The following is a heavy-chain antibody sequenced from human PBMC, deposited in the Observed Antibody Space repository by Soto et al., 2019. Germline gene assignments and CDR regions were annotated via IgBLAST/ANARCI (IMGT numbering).Heavy chain of an antibody. V-gene: IGHV3-30*14. J-gene: IGHJ4*02. Sequence: QVQLGESGGGVVQPGRSLRLSCAASGFTFSNYPLHWVRQSPCKGLEWVAVISDDGSNKNYADSVKGRFTISRNNSKNTLFIQMNSLRADDTAVYYCARDKEYYDWSGIFGSWGQGTLVTVSS. CDR3: ARDKEYYDWSGIFGS. CDR2: ISDDGSNK. CDR1: GFTFSNYP. D-gene: IGHD3-22*01.